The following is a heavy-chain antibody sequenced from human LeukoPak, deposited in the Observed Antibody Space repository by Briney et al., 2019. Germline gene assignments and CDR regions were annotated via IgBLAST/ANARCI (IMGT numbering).Heavy chain of an antibody. J-gene: IGHJ4*02. D-gene: IGHD4-17*01. V-gene: IGHV3-23*01. Sequence: GGSLRLSCAASGFTFNNYAMSWVRQAPGKGLEWVSAISSSGSSTYYADSVKGRFTISRVNSKNTLYLQMNSLRAEDTAAYYCAKGAYGDYDYWGQGTLVTVSS. CDR2: ISSSGSST. CDR3: AKGAYGDYDY. CDR1: GFTFNNYA.